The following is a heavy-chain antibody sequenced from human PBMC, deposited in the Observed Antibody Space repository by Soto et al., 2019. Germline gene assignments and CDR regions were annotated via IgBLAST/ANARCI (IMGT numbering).Heavy chain of an antibody. CDR2: FDPEDGET. V-gene: IGHV1-24*01. Sequence: ASVTVSCQVSGYTLTYLSMHWVRQAPGKGLEWMGGFDPEDGETIYAQKFQGRVTMTEDTSTDTAYMELSSLRSEDTAVYYCAGAVGRWYRPISYYGMDVWGQGTTVTVSS. D-gene: IGHD6-13*01. CDR3: AGAVGRWYRPISYYGMDV. J-gene: IGHJ6*02. CDR1: GYTLTYLS.